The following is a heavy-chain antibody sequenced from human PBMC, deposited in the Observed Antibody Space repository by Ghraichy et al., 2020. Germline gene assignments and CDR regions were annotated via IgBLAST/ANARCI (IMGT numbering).Heavy chain of an antibody. CDR1: GFTFSSYG. D-gene: IGHD3-9*01. V-gene: IGHV3-33*01. CDR3: AREVSPKYYDILTGRKNAEYFQH. CDR2: IWYDGSNK. J-gene: IGHJ1*01. Sequence: GGSLRLSCAASGFTFSSYGMHWVRQAPGKGLEWVAVIWYDGSNKYYADSVKGRFTISRDNSKNTLYLQMNSLRAEDTAVYYCAREVSPKYYDILTGRKNAEYFQHWGQGTLVTVSS.